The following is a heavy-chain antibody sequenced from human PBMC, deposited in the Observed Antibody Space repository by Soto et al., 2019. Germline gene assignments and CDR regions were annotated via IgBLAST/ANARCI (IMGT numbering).Heavy chain of an antibody. CDR1: GFSCNTYG. CDR3: AKRPSDYYSGWFEPLDH. V-gene: IGHV3-30*18. J-gene: IGHJ4*02. CDR2: ISSDGNEK. D-gene: IGHD6-19*01. Sequence: PGGSLRLSCAASGFSCNTYGMHWLRQAPGKGLEWVALISSDGNEKFYADSVKGRFTISRDNSENTLYLQMNSLIDDDTAVYYCAKRPSDYYSGWFEPLDHWGQGTLVTVSS.